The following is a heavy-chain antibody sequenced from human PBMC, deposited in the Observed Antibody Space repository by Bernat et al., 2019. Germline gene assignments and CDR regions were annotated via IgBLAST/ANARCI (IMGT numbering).Heavy chain of an antibody. Sequence: EVQLLESGGGLVQPGGSLRLSCAAPGFTFSSYAMSWVHQAPGKGLEWVSAISGSGGSTYYADSVKGRFTISRDNSKNTLYLQMNSLRAEDTAVYYCAKGGDFWSGYYTVLVYWGQGTLVTVSS. D-gene: IGHD3-3*01. CDR1: GFTFSSYA. CDR3: AKGGDFWSGYYTVLVY. J-gene: IGHJ4*02. CDR2: ISGSGGST. V-gene: IGHV3-23*01.